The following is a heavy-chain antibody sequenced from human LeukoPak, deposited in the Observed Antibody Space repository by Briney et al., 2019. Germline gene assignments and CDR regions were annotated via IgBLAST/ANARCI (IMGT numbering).Heavy chain of an antibody. D-gene: IGHD1-14*01. V-gene: IGHV3-7*01. CDR1: GFTLSRYW. J-gene: IGHJ4*02. CDR3: ARGGNLEN. CDR2: INEDGGER. Sequence: GGSLRLSCTASGFTLSRYWMSWVRQAPGKGLEWVANINEDGGERHYVDTVKGRFTISRDNAKNSLYLQMNSLRAEDTAVYYCARGGNLENWGRGTLVTVSS.